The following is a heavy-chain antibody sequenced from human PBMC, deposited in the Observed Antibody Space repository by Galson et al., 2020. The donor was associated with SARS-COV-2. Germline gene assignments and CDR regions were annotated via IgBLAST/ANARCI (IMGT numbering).Heavy chain of an antibody. D-gene: IGHD3-10*01. V-gene: IGHV4-59*08. J-gene: IGHJ3*02. CDR2: IYYSGST. CDR3: AGFRGGFDI. CDR1: CRSLSPYS. Sequence: SDTLSLPCTVSCRSLSPYSLSWTRHPPGKGLEWIGHIYYSGSTNYNPPPQSRLTIAMDRSKNQFSLKLSSVTAPDTAVYYCAGFRGGFDIWGQGTTVSVSS.